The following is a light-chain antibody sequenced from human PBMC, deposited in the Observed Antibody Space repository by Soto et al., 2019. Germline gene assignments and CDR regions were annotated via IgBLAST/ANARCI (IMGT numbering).Light chain of an antibody. V-gene: IGLV3-21*02. Sequence: SYELTQPPSVSVAPGQTARITCGANNIEIKSVHWYQQKPGQAPVLVVYDDGDRTTGIPERFSGSKSGNTATLTTSRVEAGDEADYYCQVWDTTNPVIFGGGTKLTVL. CDR3: QVWDTTNPVI. J-gene: IGLJ2*01. CDR1: NIEIKS. CDR2: DDG.